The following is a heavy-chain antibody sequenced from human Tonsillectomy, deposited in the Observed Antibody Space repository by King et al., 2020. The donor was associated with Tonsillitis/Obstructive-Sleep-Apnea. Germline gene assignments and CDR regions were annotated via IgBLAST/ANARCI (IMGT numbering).Heavy chain of an antibody. V-gene: IGHV4-59*01. CDR1: GGSISSYY. CDR3: ARGGGYYPLDY. CDR2: INYSGST. Sequence: QLQESGPGLVKPSETLSLTCTVSGGSISSYYWSWIRQPPGKGLEWIGYINYSGSTNYNPSLTSRVTISVDTSKNQFSLKLSSVTAADTAVYYCARGGGYYPLDYWGQGTLVTVSS. D-gene: IGHD3-3*01. J-gene: IGHJ4*02.